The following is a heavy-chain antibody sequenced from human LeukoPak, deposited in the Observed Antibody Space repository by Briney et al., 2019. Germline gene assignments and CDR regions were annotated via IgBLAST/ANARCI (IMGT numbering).Heavy chain of an antibody. CDR2: ISAYNGNT. CDR3: ARDLGGYCSSTSCYRAAVY. CDR1: GYTFTSYG. Sequence: ASVKVSCKASGYTFTSYGIGWVRQAPGQGLEWMGWISAYNGNTNYAQKLQGRVTMTTDTSTSTAYMELRSLRSDDTAVYYCARDLGGYCSSTSCYRAAVYWGQGTLVTVSS. D-gene: IGHD2-2*02. V-gene: IGHV1-18*01. J-gene: IGHJ4*02.